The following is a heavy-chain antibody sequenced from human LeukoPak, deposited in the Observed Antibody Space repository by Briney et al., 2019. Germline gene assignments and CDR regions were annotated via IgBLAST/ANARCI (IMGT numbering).Heavy chain of an antibody. CDR2: ISAYNGNT. CDR1: GYTFSTYG. CDR3: AIEVWFRADS. D-gene: IGHD3-10*01. V-gene: IGHV1-18*01. J-gene: IGHJ4*02. Sequence: ASVKVSCKASGYTFSTYGISWVRQAPGQGLEWMGWISAYNGNTKYAQKFQGRVTMTTDTSTSTAYMELRSLRSDDTAVYYCAIEVWFRADSWGRGTLVTVSS.